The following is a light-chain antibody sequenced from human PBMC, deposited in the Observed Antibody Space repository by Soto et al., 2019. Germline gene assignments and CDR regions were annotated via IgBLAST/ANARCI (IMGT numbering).Light chain of an antibody. CDR2: GAS. J-gene: IGKJ1*01. CDR3: QQYNNWPPT. Sequence: EIVMTQSPATLSVSPGERATLSCRASQSVSSNLAWYQQKPGQAPRILIYGASTRATGIPARFSGSGSGTEVTHTISSLQSEDFAVYYCQQYNNWPPTLGQGTKVEIK. CDR1: QSVSSN. V-gene: IGKV3-15*01.